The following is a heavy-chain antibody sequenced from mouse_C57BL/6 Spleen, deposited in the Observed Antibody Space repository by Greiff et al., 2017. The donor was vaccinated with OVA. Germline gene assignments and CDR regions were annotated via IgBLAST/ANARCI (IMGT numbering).Heavy chain of an antibody. J-gene: IGHJ2*01. D-gene: IGHD1-1*01. CDR1: GYSFTDYN. Sequence: VQLQQSGPELVKPGASVKISCKASGYSFTDYNMNWVKQSNGKSLEWIGVINPNYGTTSYNQEFKGKATLTVDQSSSTAYMQLNSLTSEDSAVYYCASPLFITTVDYFDYWGQGTTLTVSS. V-gene: IGHV1-39*01. CDR3: ASPLFITTVDYFDY. CDR2: INPNYGTT.